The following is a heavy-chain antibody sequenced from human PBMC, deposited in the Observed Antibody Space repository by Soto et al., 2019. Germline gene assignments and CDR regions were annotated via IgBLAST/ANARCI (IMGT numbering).Heavy chain of an antibody. CDR1: GFSFSGYA. V-gene: IGHV3-30-3*01. J-gene: IGHJ6*02. Sequence: QVQLVESGGGVVQPGRSLRLSCAASGFSFSGYAMHWVRQAPDKGLEWVALISYDGNKKYYADSVKSRFTISRDNSKNTLYLQMNSLRPEDTAVYYCARAMSTSSYYYYYGMDVWGQGTTVTVSS. D-gene: IGHD2-2*01. CDR2: ISYDGNKK. CDR3: ARAMSTSSYYYYYGMDV.